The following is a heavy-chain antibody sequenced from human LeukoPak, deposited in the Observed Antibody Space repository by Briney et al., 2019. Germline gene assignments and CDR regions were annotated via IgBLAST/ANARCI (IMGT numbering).Heavy chain of an antibody. CDR2: IYYSGST. CDR3: ARPNGRDAFDI. Sequence: SETLSLTCTVSGGSISSSSYSWGWIRQPPGKGLEWIGSIYYSGSTYYNPSLKSRVTISVDTSKNQFSLKLSSVTAADTAVYYCARPNGRDAFDIWGQGTMVTVSS. J-gene: IGHJ3*02. V-gene: IGHV4-39*01. D-gene: IGHD2-8*01. CDR1: GGSISSSSYS.